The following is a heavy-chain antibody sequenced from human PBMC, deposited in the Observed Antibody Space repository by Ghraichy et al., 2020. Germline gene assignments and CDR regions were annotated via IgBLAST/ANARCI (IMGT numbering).Heavy chain of an antibody. V-gene: IGHV3-21*06. D-gene: IGHD3-22*01. CDR1: GFSFFNHV. CDR3: ARAAESDSSSAMGFDP. Sequence: GGSLRLSCAASGFSFFNHVMTWVRQAPGKGLEWVSSISSGNTYIYYADSVKGRFTISRDNAKDSLFLQMNSLRVEDTAVYYCARAAESDSSSAMGFDPWGHGTLVTVSP. CDR2: ISSGNTYI. J-gene: IGHJ5*02.